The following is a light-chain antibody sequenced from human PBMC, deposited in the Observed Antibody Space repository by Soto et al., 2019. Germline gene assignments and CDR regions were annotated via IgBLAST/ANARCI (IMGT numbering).Light chain of an antibody. CDR1: SSDVGSHNL. J-gene: IGLJ1*01. Sequence: QSVLTQPASGSGSPGQSITISCTGTSSDVGSHNLVSWYQQHPGKAPKLMIYEVTKRPSGVSDRFSGSKSGNTASLTISGLQTEDEADYYCCSYVDSSTFRYVFGTGTKVTVL. CDR3: CSYVDSSTFRYV. CDR2: EVT. V-gene: IGLV2-23*02.